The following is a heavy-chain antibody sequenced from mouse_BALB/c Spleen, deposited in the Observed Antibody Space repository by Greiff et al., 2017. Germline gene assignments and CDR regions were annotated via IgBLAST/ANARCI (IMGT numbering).Heavy chain of an antibody. V-gene: IGHV2-9*02. Sequence: QVQLQQSGPGLVAPSQSLSITCTVSGFSLTSYGVHWVRQPPGKGLEWLGVIWAGGSTNYNSALMSRLSISKDNSKSQVFLKMNSLQTDDTAMYYCARPPYYGSSWAMDYWGQGTSVTVSS. CDR2: IWAGGST. D-gene: IGHD1-1*01. CDR1: GFSLTSYG. CDR3: ARPPYYGSSWAMDY. J-gene: IGHJ4*01.